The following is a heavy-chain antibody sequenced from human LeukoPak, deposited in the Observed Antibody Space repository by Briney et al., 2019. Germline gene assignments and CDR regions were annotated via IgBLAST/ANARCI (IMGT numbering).Heavy chain of an antibody. V-gene: IGHV4-4*07. D-gene: IGHD3-10*01. CDR1: GGSISSYY. J-gene: IGHJ4*02. CDR2: VYTSGST. Sequence: SETLSLTCTVSGGSISSYYWSWIRQPAGKGLEWIGRVYTSGSTNYNPSLKSRVTISVDTSKNQFSLKVSSVTAADTAVYYCAREGYYYGSGSYLRFDYWGQGTLVTVSS. CDR3: AREGYYYGSGSYLRFDY.